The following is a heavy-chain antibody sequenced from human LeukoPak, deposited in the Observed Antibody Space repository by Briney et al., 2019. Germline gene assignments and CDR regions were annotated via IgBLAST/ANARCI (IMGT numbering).Heavy chain of an antibody. V-gene: IGHV1-24*01. CDR2: FDPEDGET. Sequence: ASVKVSCKVSGYTLTELSMHWVRQAPGKGLEWMGGFDPEDGETIYAQKFQGGVTMTEDTSTDTAYMELSSLRSEDTAVYYCATAGSDYYDSSGYPFDYWGQGTLVTVSS. D-gene: IGHD3-22*01. CDR1: GYTLTELS. CDR3: ATAGSDYYDSSGYPFDY. J-gene: IGHJ4*02.